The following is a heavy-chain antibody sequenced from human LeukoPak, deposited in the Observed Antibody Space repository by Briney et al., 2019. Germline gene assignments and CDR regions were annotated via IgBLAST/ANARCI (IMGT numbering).Heavy chain of an antibody. CDR1: GGTFSSYA. V-gene: IGHV1-69*05. CDR3: ARGSYGYNWFDP. D-gene: IGHD5-18*01. CDR2: IIPIFGTA. J-gene: IGHJ5*02. Sequence: ASVKVSCKASGGTFSSYAISWVRQAPGQGLEWMGGIIPIFGTANYAQEFQGRVTITTDESTSTAYMELSSLRSEDTAVYYCARGSYGYNWFDPWGQGTLVTVSS.